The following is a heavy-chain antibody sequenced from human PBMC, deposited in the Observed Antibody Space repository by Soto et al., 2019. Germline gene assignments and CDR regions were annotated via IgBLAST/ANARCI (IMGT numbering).Heavy chain of an antibody. V-gene: IGHV1-18*01. Sequence: QVQLVQSGAEVKKPGASVKVSCKASGYTFTSYDISWVRQAPGQGLEWMGWISTSNGNTKYAQKLQGRVTMTTDTSTSTAYMELRSLRSDDTAVYYCARDAIAAVVDGVYYYGMAVWGQGTTVTVSS. CDR3: ARDAIAAVVDGVYYYGMAV. J-gene: IGHJ6*02. CDR1: GYTFTSYD. CDR2: ISTSNGNT. D-gene: IGHD6-13*01.